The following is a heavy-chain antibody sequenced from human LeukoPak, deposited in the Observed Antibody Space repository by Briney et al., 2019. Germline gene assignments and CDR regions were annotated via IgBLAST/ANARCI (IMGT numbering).Heavy chain of an antibody. V-gene: IGHV3-21*04. Sequence: GGSLRLSCAASGFTFSSYSMNWVRQAPGKGLGWVSSISSSSSYIYYADSVKGRFTISRDNAKNSLYLQMNSLRAEDTAEYYCARGDDYGGAWYYFDYWGQGTLVTVSS. CDR2: ISSSSSYI. CDR1: GFTFSSYS. D-gene: IGHD4-23*01. J-gene: IGHJ4*02. CDR3: ARGDDYGGAWYYFDY.